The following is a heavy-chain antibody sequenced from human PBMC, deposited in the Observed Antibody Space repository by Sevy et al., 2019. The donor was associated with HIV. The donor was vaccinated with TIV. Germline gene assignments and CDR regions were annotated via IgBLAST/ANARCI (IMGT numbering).Heavy chain of an antibody. Sequence: ASVKVSCKASGYTFTNYDINWVRQATGQGLEWMGWMNPNSGNTGYAQKFQGRVTMIRNTSMSTAYMELSSLTSDDTAVYYCARDLAGSKQGGWFDPWGQGTLVTVSP. J-gene: IGHJ5*02. D-gene: IGHD3-16*01. CDR2: MNPNSGNT. CDR1: GYTFTNYD. V-gene: IGHV1-8*01. CDR3: ARDLAGSKQGGWFDP.